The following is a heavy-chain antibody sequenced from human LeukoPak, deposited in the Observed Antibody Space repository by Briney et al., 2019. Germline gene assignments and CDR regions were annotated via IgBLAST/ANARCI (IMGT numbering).Heavy chain of an antibody. CDR2: LSGRGGDT. CDR1: GFTFDNNA. V-gene: IGHV3-23*01. D-gene: IGHD5-24*01. J-gene: IGHJ4*02. Sequence: SGGSLRLSCAASGFTFDNNAMSWVRQSPDKGLEGVSTLSGRGGDTYYADSVKGRFTISRDSFKNTLYLQMGSLRAEDTAVYYCARELLGHGYNSGDFDYWGQGTLVTVSS. CDR3: ARELLGHGYNSGDFDY.